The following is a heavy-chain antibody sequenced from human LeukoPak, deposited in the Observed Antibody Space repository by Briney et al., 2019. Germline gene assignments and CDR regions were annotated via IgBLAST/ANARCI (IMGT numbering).Heavy chain of an antibody. CDR1: GGTFSSYA. CDR3: ARDKSGYSYGPATMRLDY. Sequence: ASVKVSCKASGGTFSSYAISWVRQAPGQGLEWMGGIIPIFGTANYAQKFQGRVTITADESTSTAYMELSSLRSEDTAVYYCARDKSGYSYGPATMRLDYWGQGTLVTVSS. D-gene: IGHD5-18*01. J-gene: IGHJ4*02. CDR2: IIPIFGTA. V-gene: IGHV1-69*13.